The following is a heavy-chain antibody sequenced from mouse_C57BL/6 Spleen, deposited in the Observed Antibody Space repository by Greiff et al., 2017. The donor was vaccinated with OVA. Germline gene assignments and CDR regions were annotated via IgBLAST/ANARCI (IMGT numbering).Heavy chain of an antibody. CDR1: GYTFTDYN. J-gene: IGHJ2*01. D-gene: IGHD2-3*01. V-gene: IGHV1-22*01. Sequence: EVKLVESGPELVKPGASVKMSCKASGYTFTDYNMHWVKQSHGKSLEWIGYINPNNGGTSYNQKFKGKATLTVNKSSSTAYMELRSLTSEDSAVYYCARSPLYDGYPKGCLDWGQGTTLTVSS. CDR2: INPNNGGT. CDR3: ARSPLYDGYPKGCLD.